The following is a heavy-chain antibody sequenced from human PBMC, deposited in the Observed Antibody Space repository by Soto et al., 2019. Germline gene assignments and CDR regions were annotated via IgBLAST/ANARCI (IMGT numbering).Heavy chain of an antibody. CDR1: GGSFSGYY. CDR3: ARVYGRVATIARRGYNWFDP. D-gene: IGHD5-12*01. V-gene: IGHV4-34*01. CDR2: INHSGST. J-gene: IGHJ5*02. Sequence: SETLSLTCAVYGGSFSGYYWSWIRQPPGKGLEWIGEINHSGSTNYNPSLKSRVTISVDTSKNQFSLKLSSVTAADTAVYYCARVYGRVATIARRGYNWFDPWGQGTLVTVSS.